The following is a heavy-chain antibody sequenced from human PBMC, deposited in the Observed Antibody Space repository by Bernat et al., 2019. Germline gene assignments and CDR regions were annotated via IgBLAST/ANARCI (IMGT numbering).Heavy chain of an antibody. Sequence: QVQLQESGPGLVKPSQTLSLTCTVSGGSISSGGYYWSWIRQHPGKGLEWIGYIYYSGSTYYNSSLKSRVTISVDTSKNRFSLKLSSVTAVDTAVYYCASPGAAREAFDIWGQGTMVTVSS. CDR2: IYYSGST. CDR3: ASPGAAREAFDI. D-gene: IGHD6-13*01. J-gene: IGHJ3*02. V-gene: IGHV4-31*03. CDR1: GGSISSGGYY.